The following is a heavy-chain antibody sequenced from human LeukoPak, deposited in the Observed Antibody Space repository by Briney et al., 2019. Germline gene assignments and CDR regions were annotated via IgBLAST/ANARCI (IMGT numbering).Heavy chain of an antibody. V-gene: IGHV3-15*01. CDR2: IKSRTDDGTT. CDR1: DFIFSNYA. D-gene: IGHD3-22*01. Sequence: GGSLRLSCAASDFIFSNYAMSWVRQAPGKGLEWVGRIKSRTDDGTTDYAAPVKGRFTISRDDSKNTLYLQMNSLKTEDTAVYYCITGRRYYDSSGYYPYYFDYWGQGTLVTVSS. J-gene: IGHJ4*02. CDR3: ITGRRYYDSSGYYPYYFDY.